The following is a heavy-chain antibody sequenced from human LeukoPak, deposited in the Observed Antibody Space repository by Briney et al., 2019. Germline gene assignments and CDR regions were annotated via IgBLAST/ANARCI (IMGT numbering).Heavy chain of an antibody. J-gene: IGHJ4*02. Sequence: GGSLRLSCAASGFTVSSNYMSWVRQAPGKGLEWVSVIYSGGSTYYADSVKGRFTISRDNSKNTLYLQMNSLGAEDTAVYYCARDIRSNYYDSSGYYPYWGQGTLVTVSS. V-gene: IGHV3-53*01. CDR1: GFTVSSNY. CDR3: ARDIRSNYYDSSGYYPY. CDR2: IYSGGST. D-gene: IGHD3-22*01.